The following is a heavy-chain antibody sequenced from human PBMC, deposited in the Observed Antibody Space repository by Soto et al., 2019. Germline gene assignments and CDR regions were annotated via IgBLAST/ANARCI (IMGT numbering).Heavy chain of an antibody. V-gene: IGHV3-23*01. CDR3: AKNPHPTSLLSQDSYGETEYYFDY. CDR1: GFTFSSYA. Sequence: EVQLLESGGGLVQPGGSLRLSCAASGFTFSSYAMSWVRQAPGKGLEWVSAISGSGGSTYYADSVKGRFTISRDNSKNTLYLQMNSLRAEDTAVYYCAKNPHPTSLLSQDSYGETEYYFDYWGQGTLVTVSS. J-gene: IGHJ4*02. CDR2: ISGSGGST. D-gene: IGHD5-18*01.